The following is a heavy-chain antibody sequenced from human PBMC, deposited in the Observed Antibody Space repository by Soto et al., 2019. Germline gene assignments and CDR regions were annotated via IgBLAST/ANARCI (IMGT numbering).Heavy chain of an antibody. Sequence: GGSLRLSCAASGFTFSSYVMSWVRQAPGKGLEWVSTISGSGDSTYYADSVKGRFTISRDNSRYTLSLQMYSLRAEDTAVYYCVKGGGDCRSSSCFRLSYSSYALDVWGQGTTVTVSS. J-gene: IGHJ6*02. CDR1: GFTFSSYV. CDR3: VKGGGDCRSSSCFRLSYSSYALDV. CDR2: ISGSGDST. D-gene: IGHD2-2*01. V-gene: IGHV3-23*01.